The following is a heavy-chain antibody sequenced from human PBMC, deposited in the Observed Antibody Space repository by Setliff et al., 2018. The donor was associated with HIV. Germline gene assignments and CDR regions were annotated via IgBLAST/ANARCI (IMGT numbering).Heavy chain of an antibody. CDR3: AKSPPGARWYFDL. Sequence: GGSLRLSCAASGFNFNDYGMHWVRQAPGKGLEWVAFIRYDGSNEHYADSVKGRFTISRDNSQNTLYLQMNNVSAEDTALYYCAKSPPGARWYFDLWGRGTLVTVSS. CDR2: IRYDGSNE. J-gene: IGHJ2*01. V-gene: IGHV3-30*02. D-gene: IGHD3-10*01. CDR1: GFNFNDYG.